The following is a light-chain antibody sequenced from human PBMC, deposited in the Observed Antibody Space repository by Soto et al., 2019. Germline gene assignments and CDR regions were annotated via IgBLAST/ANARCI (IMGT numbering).Light chain of an antibody. V-gene: IGLV2-14*01. CDR1: NNDIGSDFNS. Sequence: QSVLTQPASVSGSPGQSITISCTGTNNDIGSDFNSVSWYQQHPGKAPKLMIYEVTNRPSGVSSRFSGSKSGNTASLTISGLHAGDEADYYCSSYTVDVAPYVFGTGTKVTVL. CDR3: SSYTVDVAPYV. J-gene: IGLJ1*01. CDR2: EVT.